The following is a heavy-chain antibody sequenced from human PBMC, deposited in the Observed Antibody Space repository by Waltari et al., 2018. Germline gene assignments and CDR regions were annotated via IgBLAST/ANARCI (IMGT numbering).Heavy chain of an antibody. V-gene: IGHV4-38-2*01. CDR2: IYHSGST. J-gene: IGHJ4*02. D-gene: IGHD5-12*01. Sequence: QVQLQESGPGLVKPSETLSLTCAVSGYSISSGYYWGWLRQTPGKGLEWIGSIYHSGSTYYNPSLKSRVTISVDTSKNQFSLKLSSVTAADTAVYYCARGKGVEMATILGYWGQGTLVTVSS. CDR3: ARGKGVEMATILGY. CDR1: GYSISSGYY.